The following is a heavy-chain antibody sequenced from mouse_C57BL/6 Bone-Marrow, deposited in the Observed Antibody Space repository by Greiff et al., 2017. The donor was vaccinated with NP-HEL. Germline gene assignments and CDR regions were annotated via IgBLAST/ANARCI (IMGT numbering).Heavy chain of an antibody. CDR1: GYTFTSYW. D-gene: IGHD2-2*01. CDR3: ARRATMVTADWFAY. Sequence: QVQLKQPGAELVKPGASVKLSCKASGYTFTSYWMHWVKQRPGQGLEWIGMIHPNSGSTNYNEKFKSKATLTVDKSSSTAYMQLSSLTSEDSADYYCARRATMVTADWFAYWGQGTLVTVSA. J-gene: IGHJ3*01. V-gene: IGHV1-64*01. CDR2: IHPNSGST.